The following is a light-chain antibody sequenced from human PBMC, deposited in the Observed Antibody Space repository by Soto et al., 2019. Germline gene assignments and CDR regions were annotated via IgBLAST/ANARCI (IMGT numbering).Light chain of an antibody. CDR2: AAS. J-gene: IGKJ1*01. Sequence: EIALTQSPGTLSLSPGERATLSCRASQSVSSAYLAWYQHKPGQPPTLLIYAASSRVTGSPDRFSGSGFGTDFTFTISRLEPEDFAVYYCQQYGSSSTWTFGQGTKVEI. V-gene: IGKV3-20*01. CDR3: QQYGSSSTWT. CDR1: QSVSSAY.